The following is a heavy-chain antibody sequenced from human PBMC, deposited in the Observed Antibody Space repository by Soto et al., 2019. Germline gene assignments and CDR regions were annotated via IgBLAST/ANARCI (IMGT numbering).Heavy chain of an antibody. D-gene: IGHD2-2*03. Sequence: GGSLRLSCAASGFTFSDHYMAWIRQAPGKGLEIVAHMSGSGSSEDYGDSVKGRFSIFRENSKNLLFLQMFFLRAEDTAVYYCATVGYCSSTSCQTRYYYYGMDVWGQGTTVTVSS. CDR2: MSGSGSSE. CDR1: GFTFSDHY. V-gene: IGHV3-11*01. J-gene: IGHJ6*02. CDR3: ATVGYCSSTSCQTRYYYYGMDV.